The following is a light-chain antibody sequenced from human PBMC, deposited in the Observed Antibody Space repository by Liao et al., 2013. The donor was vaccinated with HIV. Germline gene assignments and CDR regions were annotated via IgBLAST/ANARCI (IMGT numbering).Light chain of an antibody. CDR1: NIGNKS. V-gene: IGLV3-21*04. CDR3: QVWDSSIRAVV. J-gene: IGLJ2*01. CDR2: YDS. Sequence: SYVLTQSPSVSVAPGKTARITCGGNNIGNKSVHWYRQKPGQAPVLVIYYDSDRPSGIPERFSGSNSGNTATLTISRVETGDEADYYCQVWDSSIRAVVFGGGTKLTVL.